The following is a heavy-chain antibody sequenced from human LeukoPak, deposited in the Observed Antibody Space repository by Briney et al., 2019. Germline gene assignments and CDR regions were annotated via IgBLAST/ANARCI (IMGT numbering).Heavy chain of an antibody. D-gene: IGHD2-15*01. CDR3: ARDLSGGNWFDP. J-gene: IGHJ5*02. CDR1: GGSISSGDYY. CDR2: IYYSGST. Sequence: SQTLSLTCTVSGGSISSGDYYWSWIRQHPGKGLEWIGYIYYSGSTYYNPSLKSRVTISVDTSKNQFSLKLSSVTAADTAVYYCARDLSGGNWFDPWGQGTLVTVSS. V-gene: IGHV4-31*03.